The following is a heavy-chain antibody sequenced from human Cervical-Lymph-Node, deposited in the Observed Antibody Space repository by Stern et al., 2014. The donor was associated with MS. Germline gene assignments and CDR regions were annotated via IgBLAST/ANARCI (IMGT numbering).Heavy chain of an antibody. Sequence: VQLVESGAEVKKPGSSVKVSGKASGGTFSSYGISWVRPAPGQGLEWMGGVIPIFGTANYAQKFQGRVTITADESTSTAYMELSSLRSEDTAVYYCARTDKYCSSASCSGNWFDPWGQGTLVTVSS. CDR1: GGTFSSYG. D-gene: IGHD2-2*01. CDR2: VIPIFGTA. V-gene: IGHV1-69*01. CDR3: ARTDKYCSSASCSGNWFDP. J-gene: IGHJ5*02.